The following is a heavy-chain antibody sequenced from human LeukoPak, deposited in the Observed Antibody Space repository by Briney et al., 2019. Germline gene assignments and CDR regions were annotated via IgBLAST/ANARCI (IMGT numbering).Heavy chain of an antibody. V-gene: IGHV4-59*01. CDR2: IYYSGST. D-gene: IGHD2-2*01. J-gene: IGHJ6*02. Sequence: SETLSLTCTVSGGSISSYYWSWIRQPPGKGLEWIGYIYYSGSTNYNPSLKSRVTISVDTSKNQFSLKLSSVTAADTAVYYCARVMDIVVPAAISNYYYYGMDVWGQGTTVTVSS. CDR1: GGSISSYY. CDR3: ARVMDIVVPAAISNYYYYGMDV.